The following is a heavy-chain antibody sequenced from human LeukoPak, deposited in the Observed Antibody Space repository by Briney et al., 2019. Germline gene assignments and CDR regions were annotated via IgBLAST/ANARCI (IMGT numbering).Heavy chain of an antibody. D-gene: IGHD3-10*01. CDR2: IDYSENT. J-gene: IGHJ6*02. Sequence: PSETLSLTCTVSGGSISSRTYYWGWIRQPPGKGLEWIETIDYSENTYYNPSLKSRVTISVDTSKNQFSLRLNSVTAADTAVYYCARRLRITMIRGENYYGMDLWGQGTTVTVSS. CDR3: ARRLRITMIRGENYYGMDL. CDR1: GGSISSRTYY. V-gene: IGHV4-39*01.